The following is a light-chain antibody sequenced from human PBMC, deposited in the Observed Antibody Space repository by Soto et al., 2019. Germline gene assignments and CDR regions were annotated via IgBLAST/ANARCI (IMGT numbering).Light chain of an antibody. Sequence: DIQMTQSPSTLSASVGDRVTITCRASQRISSWLAWYQQKPGKAPKLLIYKASCLESGVPSRFSGSGSGTEFTLTISRLQPDDFATYYCHQYNSYPCTFGQGTKVEIK. J-gene: IGKJ1*01. CDR2: KAS. V-gene: IGKV1-5*03. CDR3: HQYNSYPCT. CDR1: QRISSW.